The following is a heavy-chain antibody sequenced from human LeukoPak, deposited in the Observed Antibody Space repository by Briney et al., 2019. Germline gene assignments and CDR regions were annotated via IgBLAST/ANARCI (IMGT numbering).Heavy chain of an antibody. J-gene: IGHJ4*02. CDR2: INPSGGST. CDR3: ARAGLTMAYFDY. D-gene: IGHD3-10*01. CDR1: GYTFTSYY. Sequence: ASVTVSCKASGYTFTSYYMHWVRQAPGQGLEWVGIINPSGGSTSYAQKFQGRVTMNRDTSTSTVYMELSSLRSEDTAVYYCARAGLTMAYFDYWGQGTLVTVSS. V-gene: IGHV1-46*01.